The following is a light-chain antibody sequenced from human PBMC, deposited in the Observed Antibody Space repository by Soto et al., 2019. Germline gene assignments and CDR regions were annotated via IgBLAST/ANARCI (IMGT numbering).Light chain of an antibody. CDR2: DVS. J-gene: IGLJ1*01. Sequence: QSVLTQPASVSGSPGQSITISCTGTSSDVGGYNYVSWYQQHPGKAPKLMIYDVSNRPSGVSNRFSGSKSGNTASLTISGXXAEXEADYYCSSYTSSSTLYVFGTGTKVTVL. CDR1: SSDVGGYNY. V-gene: IGLV2-14*01. CDR3: SSYTSSSTLYV.